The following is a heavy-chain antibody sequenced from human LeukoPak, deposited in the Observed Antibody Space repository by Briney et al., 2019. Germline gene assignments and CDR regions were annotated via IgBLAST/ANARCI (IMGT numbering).Heavy chain of an antibody. CDR3: AKDLSGGYDYFDY. CDR2: ISAYNGNT. J-gene: IGHJ4*02. CDR1: GYTFTSYG. Sequence: ASVKVSCKASGYTFTSYGISWVRQAPGQGLEWMGWISAYNGNTNYAQKLQGRVTMTTDTSTSTAYMELRSLRAEDTAVYYCAKDLSGGYDYFDYWGQGTLVTVSS. V-gene: IGHV1-18*01. D-gene: IGHD5-12*01.